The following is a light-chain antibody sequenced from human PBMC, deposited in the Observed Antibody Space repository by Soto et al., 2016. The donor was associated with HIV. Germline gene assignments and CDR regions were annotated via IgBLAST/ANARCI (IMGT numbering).Light chain of an antibody. CDR2: DDS. CDR1: YIGSRS. J-gene: IGLJ2*01. CDR3: HVWDSGSDHVI. Sequence: SYELPQPPSVSVAPGKTATITCGGSYIGSRSLHWYQQKPGQAPVLVVYDDSDRPSGIPERFSGSISGNTATLAITRVEAGDEADYYCHVWDSGSDHVIFGGGTKLTVL. V-gene: IGLV3-21*03.